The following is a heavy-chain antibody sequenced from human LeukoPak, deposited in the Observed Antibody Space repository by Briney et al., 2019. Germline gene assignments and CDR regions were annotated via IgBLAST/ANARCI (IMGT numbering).Heavy chain of an antibody. CDR1: GFTFSRYS. Sequence: GGSLRLSCAASGFTFSRYSMNWVRQAPGKGLEWVSSISSSSSYIYYADSVKGRFTISRDNAKNSLYLQMNSLRAEDTAVYYCARDASRLEGHDYWGQGTLVTVSS. D-gene: IGHD2-2*01. CDR3: ARDASRLEGHDY. CDR2: ISSSSSYI. J-gene: IGHJ4*02. V-gene: IGHV3-21*01.